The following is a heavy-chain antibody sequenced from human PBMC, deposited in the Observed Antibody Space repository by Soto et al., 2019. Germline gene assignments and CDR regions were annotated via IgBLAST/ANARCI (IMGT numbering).Heavy chain of an antibody. V-gene: IGHV3-30*03. Sequence: QVHLVDSGGGVAQPGRSLRLSCVASGFSFSDFGMQWVRQAPGEGLDWVAVVSAAGDVQLYAESVKGRFTISRDNVKTTVYLQMDSLRIEDTAVYYCVREGRFGEWFFDVWGRGTLVTVSS. CDR1: GFSFSDFG. CDR2: VSAAGDVQ. CDR3: VREGRFGEWFFDV. D-gene: IGHD3-10*01. J-gene: IGHJ2*01.